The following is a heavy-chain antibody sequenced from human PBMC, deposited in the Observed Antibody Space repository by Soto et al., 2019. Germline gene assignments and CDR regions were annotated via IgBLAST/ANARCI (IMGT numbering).Heavy chain of an antibody. V-gene: IGHV3-23*01. D-gene: IGHD6-13*01. CDR3: AKGLGSSWYRGYYGMDV. CDR2: ISGSGGST. CDR1: GFTFSSYA. J-gene: IGHJ6*02. Sequence: GGSLRLSCAASGFTFSSYAMSWVRQAPGKGLEWVSAISGSGGSTYYADSVKGRFTISRDNSKNTLYLQMNSLRAEDTAVYYCAKGLGSSWYRGYYGMDVWGQGTTVTVSS.